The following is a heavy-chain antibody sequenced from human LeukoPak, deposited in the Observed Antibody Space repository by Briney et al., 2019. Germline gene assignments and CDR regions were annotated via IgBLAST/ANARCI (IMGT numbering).Heavy chain of an antibody. CDR3: ATPLDYYDTSGYHQGGD. Sequence: GGSLSLSCAASGFTFSIYAMSWARRAPGKGLEWVSAISGSSSDRYYADSVKGRFTISRDNSKNTLYLQMNSLRAEDTAVYYCATPLDYYDTSGYHQGGDWGQGTLVTVSS. CDR1: GFTFSIYA. D-gene: IGHD3-22*01. V-gene: IGHV3-23*01. CDR2: ISGSSSDR. J-gene: IGHJ4*02.